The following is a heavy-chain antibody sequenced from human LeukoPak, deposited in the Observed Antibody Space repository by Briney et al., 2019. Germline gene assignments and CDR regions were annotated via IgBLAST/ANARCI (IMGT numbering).Heavy chain of an antibody. CDR3: AKYSSRSGMDV. D-gene: IGHD6-13*01. Sequence: GGSLGLSCAASGFTFSRYAVSWVRQAPGKGLEWVSAIIASGDSTYFADSVKGRFTISRDNFKSTLYLQMNSLRAEDTAVYYCAKYSSRSGMDVWGQGTTVTVSS. J-gene: IGHJ6*02. CDR1: GFTFSRYA. CDR2: IIASGDST. V-gene: IGHV3-23*01.